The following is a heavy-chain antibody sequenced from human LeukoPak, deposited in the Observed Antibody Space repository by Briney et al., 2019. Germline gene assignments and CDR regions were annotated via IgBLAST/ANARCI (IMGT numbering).Heavy chain of an antibody. CDR3: ARGLIKYYYGSGPPAGY. D-gene: IGHD3-10*01. V-gene: IGHV4-34*01. CDR1: GGSFSGYY. Sequence: SETLSLTCAVYGGSFSGYYWSWIRQPPGKGQEWIGEINHSGSTNYNPSLKSRVTISVDTSKNQFSLKLSSVTAADTAVYYCARGLIKYYYGSGPPAGYWGQGTLVTVSS. J-gene: IGHJ4*02. CDR2: INHSGST.